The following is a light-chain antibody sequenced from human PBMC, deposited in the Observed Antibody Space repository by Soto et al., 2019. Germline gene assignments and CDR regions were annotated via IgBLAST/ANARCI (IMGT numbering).Light chain of an antibody. CDR3: QQSYITPRI. CDR1: QSVRDY. Sequence: IEMIQSPFSLFASVGDRVTVTCQASQSVRDYVNWYQQRPGKAPNLLIYAASTLHSGVPSRFSGSGSGTFFTLTINGLQPEDFATYYCQQSYITPRIFGQGTKVDI. J-gene: IGKJ1*01. V-gene: IGKV1-39*01. CDR2: AAS.